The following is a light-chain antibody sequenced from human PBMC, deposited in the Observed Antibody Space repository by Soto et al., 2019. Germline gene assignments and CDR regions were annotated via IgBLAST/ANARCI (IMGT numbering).Light chain of an antibody. CDR1: QSVSSSY. CDR3: QQYGSSPAT. Sequence: EIVLTQSPGTLSLSPGERATLSCRASQSVSSSYLAWYQQKPGQAPRLLIYGASSRATGIPDRFSGSGSGTDFTLTISRLEPEDLAVYYCQQYGSSPATFGGGTKVEIK. V-gene: IGKV3-20*01. J-gene: IGKJ4*01. CDR2: GAS.